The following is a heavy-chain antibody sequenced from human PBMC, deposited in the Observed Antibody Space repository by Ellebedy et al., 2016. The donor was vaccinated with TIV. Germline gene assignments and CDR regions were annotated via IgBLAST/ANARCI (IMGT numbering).Heavy chain of an antibody. CDR2: IYYSGSA. CDR3: ATSPGSSTFDY. CDR1: GGSISTYY. D-gene: IGHD5-12*01. J-gene: IGHJ4*02. V-gene: IGHV4-59*08. Sequence: MPSETLSLTCSVSGGSISTYYWSRIRRTPGKGLEWIGYIYYSGSANYSPSLKSRVTISIDTSKKQFSLRLNSVTAADTGVYYCATSPGSSTFDYWGQGALVTVSS.